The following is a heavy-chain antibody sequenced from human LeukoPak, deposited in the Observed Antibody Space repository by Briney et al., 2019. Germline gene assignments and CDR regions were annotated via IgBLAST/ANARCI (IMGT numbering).Heavy chain of an antibody. CDR3: TSVYYSVRAAAGSEPSDY. V-gene: IGHV5-51*01. Sequence: GESLEISCKGSGYSFTSYWIGWVRQMPGKGLEWVGIFYPGDSDTRYSPSFQGQVTISADKSISTAYLQWSRLKDSETLMYYCTSVYYSVRAAAGSEPSDYWGQGTLVTVSS. J-gene: IGHJ4*02. D-gene: IGHD3-16*01. CDR1: GYSFTSYW. CDR2: FYPGDSDT.